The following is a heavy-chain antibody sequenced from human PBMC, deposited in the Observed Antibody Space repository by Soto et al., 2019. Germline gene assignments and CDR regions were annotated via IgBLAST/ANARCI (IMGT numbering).Heavy chain of an antibody. CDR1: GGTFSTSA. Sequence: QVQLEQSGAEVKKPGSSVKVSCKACGGTFSTSAISWVRQAPGQGLEWMGGIMPIFRTPDYAQKFQGRVTITADESTSTAYMELSGLRSDDTAVYYCARDKDQQQLGGNYYYMLDVWGQGATVAVSS. V-gene: IGHV1-69*13. J-gene: IGHJ6*02. CDR2: IMPIFRTP. D-gene: IGHD2-2*01. CDR3: ARDKDQQQLGGNYYYMLDV.